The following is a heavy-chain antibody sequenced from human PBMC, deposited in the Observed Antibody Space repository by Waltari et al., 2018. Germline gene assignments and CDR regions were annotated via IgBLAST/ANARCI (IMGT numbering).Heavy chain of an antibody. CDR2: IFYTGIT. J-gene: IGHJ4*02. CDR3: ARLYKASDYVDN. CDR1: GGSISSDPYY. Sequence: QLQLQESGPGLVKPSETLSLTCTVSGGSISSDPYYWGWIRQPPGKGLEWIGSIFYTGITRYNPSLKGRVTISVDRSKNQFSLKMSSVTAADTAVYYCARLYKASDYVDNWGQGTLVTVTS. V-gene: IGHV4-39*07. D-gene: IGHD3-10*01.